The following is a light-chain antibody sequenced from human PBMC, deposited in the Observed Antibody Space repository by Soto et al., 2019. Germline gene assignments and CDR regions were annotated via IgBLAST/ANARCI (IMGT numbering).Light chain of an antibody. Sequence: QSALTQPASVSGSPGQSITISCTGTSSDVGGYDYVAWYQRHPGKAPKLMIYDVFNRPSGVSHRFSGAKSGNTASLTISGXXAXDXXDYYCSSYTSSRTLVFGGGTKLTV. V-gene: IGLV2-14*03. CDR3: SSYTSSRTLV. CDR2: DVF. J-gene: IGLJ3*02. CDR1: SSDVGGYDY.